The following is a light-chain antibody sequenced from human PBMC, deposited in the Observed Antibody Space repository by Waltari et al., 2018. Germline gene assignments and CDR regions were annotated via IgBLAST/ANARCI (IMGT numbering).Light chain of an antibody. CDR1: SSDIGHNS. CDR2: DKK. Sequence: QSVLTQPPSVSAAPGPRVTLSCSGISSDIGHNSVSWYHQPPGTTPKTPIFDKKKRPSGIPARFSGSKSGTSATLGITGLQTGDEADYYCATWDSRLTSYVFGTGTRVTVL. V-gene: IGLV1-51*01. CDR3: ATWDSRLTSYV. J-gene: IGLJ1*01.